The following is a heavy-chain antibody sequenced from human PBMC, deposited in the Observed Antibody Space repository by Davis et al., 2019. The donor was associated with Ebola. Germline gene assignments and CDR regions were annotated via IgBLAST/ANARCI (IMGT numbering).Heavy chain of an antibody. CDR1: GGSISSYY. CDR2: IYNSGST. J-gene: IGHJ2*01. V-gene: IGHV4-59*01. Sequence: PGGSLRLSCTVSGGSISSYYWSWIRQPPGKGLEWIGYIYNSGSTTYNPSLKSRVTISVDTSKNQFSLKLSSVTAADTAVYYCARHYYDSSGYYDWYFDLWGRGTLVTVSS. D-gene: IGHD3-22*01. CDR3: ARHYYDSSGYYDWYFDL.